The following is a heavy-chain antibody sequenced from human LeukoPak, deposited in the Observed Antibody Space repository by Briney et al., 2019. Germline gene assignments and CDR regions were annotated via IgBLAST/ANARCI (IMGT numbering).Heavy chain of an antibody. Sequence: GASVKVSCKASGYTFTGYYMHWVRQAPGQGLAWMGWINPNSGGTNYAQKFQGRVTMTRDTSISTAYMEPSRLRSDDTAVYYCARAPSGYNSFDYWGQGTLVTVSS. CDR2: INPNSGGT. V-gene: IGHV1-2*02. CDR3: ARAPSGYNSFDY. CDR1: GYTFTGYY. D-gene: IGHD5-24*01. J-gene: IGHJ4*02.